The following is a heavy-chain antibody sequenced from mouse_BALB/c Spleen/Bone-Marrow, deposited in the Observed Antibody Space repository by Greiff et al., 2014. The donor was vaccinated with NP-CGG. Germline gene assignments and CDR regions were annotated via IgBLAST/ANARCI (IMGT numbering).Heavy chain of an antibody. CDR2: INPSNGGT. CDR1: GYTFTSYY. V-gene: IGHV1S81*02. J-gene: IGHJ2*01. D-gene: IGHD1-2*01. Sequence: QVQLQQPGAELVKPGTSVKLSCKASGYTFTSYYIYWVKQRPGQGLKWIGEINPSNGGTNFNGKFKSKATLTVDKSSSTAYMQLSSLTSEDSAVYYCTRLSLLRGYFDYWGQGTTLTVSS. CDR3: TRLSLLRGYFDY.